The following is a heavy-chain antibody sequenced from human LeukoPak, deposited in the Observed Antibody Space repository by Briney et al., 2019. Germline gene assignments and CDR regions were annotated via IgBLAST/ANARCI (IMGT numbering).Heavy chain of an antibody. CDR1: GGSISSYY. CDR3: ATDRNYDFWSGYAFDI. D-gene: IGHD3-3*01. J-gene: IGHJ3*02. CDR2: IYYSGST. Sequence: SETLSLTCTVSGGSISSYYWSWIRQPPGKGLEWIGYIYYSGSTNYNPSLKSRVTISVDTSKSQFSLKLSSVTAADTAVYYCATDRNYDFWSGYAFDIWGQGTMVTVSS. V-gene: IGHV4-59*01.